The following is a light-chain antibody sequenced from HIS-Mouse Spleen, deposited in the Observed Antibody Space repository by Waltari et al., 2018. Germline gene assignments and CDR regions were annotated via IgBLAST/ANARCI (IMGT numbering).Light chain of an antibody. Sequence: QSVLTQPLSASGTPGQRVTLPCSGRSTNLGRNSVYWYHPLPGTPPKLLIYRNNHRPSGVPDRFSGSKSGTSASLAISGLRSEDEADYYCAAWDDSLSGPVFGGGTKLTVL. CDR3: AAWDDSLSGPV. V-gene: IGLV1-47*01. CDR2: RNN. CDR1: STNLGRNS. J-gene: IGLJ3*02.